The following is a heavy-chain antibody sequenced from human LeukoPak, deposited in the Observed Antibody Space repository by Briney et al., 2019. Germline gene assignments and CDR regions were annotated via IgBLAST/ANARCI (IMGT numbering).Heavy chain of an antibody. CDR3: ASNIPTPTTSPPLGY. Sequence: SETLSLTCTVSGGSISSYYWSRIRQPAGKGLEWIGRIYASGSTNYNPSLQSRVTISVDTSKTQFSLRLGSVTAADTADYFCASNIPTPTTSPPLGYWGQGTLVTVSS. V-gene: IGHV4-4*07. CDR1: GGSISSYY. D-gene: IGHD1-1*01. CDR2: IYASGST. J-gene: IGHJ4*02.